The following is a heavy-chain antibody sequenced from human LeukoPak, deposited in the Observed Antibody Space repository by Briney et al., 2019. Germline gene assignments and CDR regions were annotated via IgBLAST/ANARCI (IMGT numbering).Heavy chain of an antibody. D-gene: IGHD2-21*01. CDR1: GGTFSNYA. CDR2: IIPIFGTA. Sequence: ASVKVSCKASGGTFSNYAISWVRQAPGQGLEWMGGIIPIFGTANYAEKFRGRVTITADETTSIAYMQLSRLKSEDTAVYYCARDSSEFRSLIPHWGQGTLVTVSS. CDR3: ARDSSEFRSLIPH. J-gene: IGHJ1*01. V-gene: IGHV1-69*13.